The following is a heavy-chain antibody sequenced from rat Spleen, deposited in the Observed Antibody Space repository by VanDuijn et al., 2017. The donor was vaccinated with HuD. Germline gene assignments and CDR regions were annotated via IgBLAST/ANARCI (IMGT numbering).Heavy chain of an antibody. V-gene: IGHV3-3*01. Sequence: EVQLQESGPGLVKPSQSLSLTCSVSGHSISSTYRWNWIRKFPGNKLEWMGYINSAGTTTYSPSLKSRISITRDTSKNQFFLQVNSVTTDDTATYYCARSDGVHYFLPFADWGQGSLVTVSS. CDR2: INSAGTT. J-gene: IGHJ3*01. CDR3: ARSDGVHYFLPFAD. D-gene: IGHD1-12*02. CDR1: GHSISSTYR.